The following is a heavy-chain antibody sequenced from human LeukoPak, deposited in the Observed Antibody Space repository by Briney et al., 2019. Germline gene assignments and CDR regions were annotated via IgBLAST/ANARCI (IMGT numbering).Heavy chain of an antibody. D-gene: IGHD2-2*01. CDR2: VNPDGSAT. Sequence: GGSLRLSCATSGFTFSPYWMNWVRQAPGKGLEWVANVNPDGSATYYLDSVKGRFTISRDNVKNSLYLLMNSLRAEDTAVYYCGRWGIEAAIDYWGQGTLVTVSS. CDR3: GRWGIEAAIDY. J-gene: IGHJ4*02. CDR1: GFTFSPYW. V-gene: IGHV3-7*01.